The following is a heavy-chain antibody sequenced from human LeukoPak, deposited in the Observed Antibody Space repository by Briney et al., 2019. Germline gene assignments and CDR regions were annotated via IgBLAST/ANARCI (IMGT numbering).Heavy chain of an antibody. J-gene: IGHJ4*02. V-gene: IGHV1-2*04. CDR3: ARAQQQLGTYDY. D-gene: IGHD6-13*01. Sequence: ASVKVSCKASGYTFTGYYMHWVRQAPGQGLEWMGWINPNSGGTNYAQKFQGWVTMTRDTSISTAYMELSRLRSDDTVVYYCARAQQQLGTYDYWGQGTLVTVSS. CDR2: INPNSGGT. CDR1: GYTFTGYY.